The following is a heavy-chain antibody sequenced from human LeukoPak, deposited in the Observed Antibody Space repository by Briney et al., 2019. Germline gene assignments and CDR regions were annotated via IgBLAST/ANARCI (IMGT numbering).Heavy chain of an antibody. CDR1: GFTFSSYA. V-gene: IGHV3-30*04. J-gene: IGHJ4*02. Sequence: GGSLRLSCAASGFTFSSYAMHWVRQAPGKGLEWGAVISYDGSNKYYADSVKGRFTISRDNSKNTLYLQMNSLRAEDTAVYYCARVGLYDSSGYLDYWGQGTLVTVSS. D-gene: IGHD3-22*01. CDR2: ISYDGSNK. CDR3: ARVGLYDSSGYLDY.